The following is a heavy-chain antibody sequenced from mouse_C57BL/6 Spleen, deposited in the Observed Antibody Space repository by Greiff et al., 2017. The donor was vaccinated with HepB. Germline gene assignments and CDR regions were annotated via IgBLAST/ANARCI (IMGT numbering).Heavy chain of an antibody. CDR2: IRSKSSNYAT. Sequence: EVQRVESGGGLVQPKGSLKLSCAASGFTFNTYAMHWVRQAPGKGLEWVARIRSKSSNYATYYADSVKDRFTISRDDSQSMLYLQMNNLKTEDTAMYYCVRDRGYYVDYAMDYWGQGTSVTVSS. V-gene: IGHV10-3*01. J-gene: IGHJ4*01. CDR1: GFTFNTYA. CDR3: VRDRGYYVDYAMDY. D-gene: IGHD2-3*01.